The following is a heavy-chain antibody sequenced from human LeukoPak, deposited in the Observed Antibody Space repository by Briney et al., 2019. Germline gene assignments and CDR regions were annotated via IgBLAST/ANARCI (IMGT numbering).Heavy chain of an antibody. J-gene: IGHJ4*02. D-gene: IGHD2-2*01. CDR2: INGYNGNT. Sequence: ASVKVSCKASGYTFTSYGISWVRQAPGQGLEWMGWINGYNGNTNYAQKFQGRVTMTTDTSTTTAYMELRSLRSDDTAVYYCARHGGYCSVTTCYPFDYWGQGTLVTVSS. V-gene: IGHV1-18*01. CDR1: GYTFTSYG. CDR3: ARHGGYCSVTTCYPFDY.